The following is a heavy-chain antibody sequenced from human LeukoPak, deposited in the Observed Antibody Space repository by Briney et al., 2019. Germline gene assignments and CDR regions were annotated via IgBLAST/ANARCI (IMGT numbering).Heavy chain of an antibody. CDR3: ASSSGSAPFDY. CDR2: IIPIFGTA. J-gene: IGHJ4*02. D-gene: IGHD1-26*01. CDR1: GGTFSSYA. V-gene: IGHV1-69*13. Sequence: GASVKVSCKASGGTFSSYAISWVRQAPGQGLEWMEGIIPIFGTANYAQKFQGRVTITADESTSTAYMELSSLRSEDTAVYYCASSSGSAPFDYWGQGTLVTVSS.